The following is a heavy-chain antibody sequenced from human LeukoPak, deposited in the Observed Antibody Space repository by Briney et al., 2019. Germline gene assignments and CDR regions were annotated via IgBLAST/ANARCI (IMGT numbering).Heavy chain of an antibody. CDR2: INPSGGST. Sequence: GASVKVSCKASGYTFTSYYMHWVRQAPGQGLEWMGIINPSGGSTSYAQKFQGRVTMTRNTSINTAYMELSSLRSEDTAVYYCARGPSRDYGSGSSWFDPWGQGTLVAVSS. D-gene: IGHD3-10*01. CDR1: GYTFTSYY. V-gene: IGHV1-46*01. J-gene: IGHJ5*02. CDR3: ARGPSRDYGSGSSWFDP.